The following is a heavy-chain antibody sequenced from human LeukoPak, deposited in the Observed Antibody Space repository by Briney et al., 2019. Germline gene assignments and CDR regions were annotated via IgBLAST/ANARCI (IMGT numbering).Heavy chain of an antibody. V-gene: IGHV4-39*01. J-gene: IGHJ4*02. D-gene: IGHD3-22*01. CDR1: GGSISSYY. CDR3: ARLDYDSSGPFDY. Sequence: PSETLSLTCTVSGGSISSYYWGWIRQPPGKGLEWIGSIYYSGSTYYNPSLKSRVTISVDTSKNQFSLRLSSVTAADTAIYYCARLDYDSSGPFDYWGQGTLVTVSS. CDR2: IYYSGST.